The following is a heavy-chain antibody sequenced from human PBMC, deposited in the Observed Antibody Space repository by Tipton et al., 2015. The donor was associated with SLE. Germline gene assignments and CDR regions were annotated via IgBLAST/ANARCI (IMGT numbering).Heavy chain of an antibody. J-gene: IGHJ4*02. Sequence: TLSLTCTVSGGSISSYYWSWIRQPPGKGLEWIGYIYYSGSTNYNPSLKSRVTISVDTSKNQFSLKLSSVTAADTAVYYCARAPPGPVQVPPHIWGQGTLVTVSS. D-gene: IGHD2-8*02. CDR1: GGSISSYY. CDR2: IYYSGST. CDR3: ARAPPGPVQVPPHI. V-gene: IGHV4-59*01.